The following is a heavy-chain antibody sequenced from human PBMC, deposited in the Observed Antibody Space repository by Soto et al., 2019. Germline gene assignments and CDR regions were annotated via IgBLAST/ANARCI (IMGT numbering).Heavy chain of an antibody. CDR2: ISYGAYT. CDR1: GGSISSSTYY. V-gene: IGHV4-39*01. J-gene: IGHJ4*02. D-gene: IGHD3-16*01. CDR3: ARSSRFALYYFDY. Sequence: QLQLQESGPGLVKPSETLSLTCTVSGGSISSSTYYWDWIRQPPGKGLEWIGSISYGAYTYYNPSLKSRVTISVDTSKNRFALKLSSVTAADTAVYYCARSSRFALYYFDYWGQGTLVTVSS.